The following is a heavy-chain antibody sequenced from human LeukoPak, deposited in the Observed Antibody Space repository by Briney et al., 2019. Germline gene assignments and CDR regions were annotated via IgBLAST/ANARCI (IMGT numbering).Heavy chain of an antibody. Sequence: QTGGSLRLSCAASGFTFSSYAMSWVRQAPGKGLEWVSGISWNSGSIGYADTVKGRFTISRDNAKSSLYLQMNSLRAEDTALYYCAKDQYSYAKYYFDYWGQGTLVTVSS. CDR2: ISWNSGSI. CDR3: AKDQYSYAKYYFDY. J-gene: IGHJ4*02. V-gene: IGHV3-9*01. CDR1: GFTFSSYA. D-gene: IGHD5-18*01.